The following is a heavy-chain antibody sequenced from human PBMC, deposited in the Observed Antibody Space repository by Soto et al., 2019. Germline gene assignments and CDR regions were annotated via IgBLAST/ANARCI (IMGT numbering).Heavy chain of an antibody. CDR1: GFTFSSYS. CDR2: ISSTSSYI. J-gene: IGHJ5*02. CDR3: ARSGYSYGRNWFDP. V-gene: IGHV3-21*01. Sequence: EVQLVESGGGLVKPGGSLRLSCAASGFTFSSYSMNWVRQAPGNGLEWVSYISSTSSYIYYADSVKGRFTISRDNAKNSLYLQMNSLRAEDTAVYYCARSGYSYGRNWFDPWGQGTLVTVSS. D-gene: IGHD5-18*01.